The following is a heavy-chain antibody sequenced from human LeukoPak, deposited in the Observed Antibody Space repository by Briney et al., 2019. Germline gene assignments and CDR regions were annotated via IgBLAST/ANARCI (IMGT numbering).Heavy chain of an antibody. V-gene: IGHV3-53*01. J-gene: IGHJ3*02. CDR1: GFTVRSNY. D-gene: IGHD6-13*01. CDR2: IYSGGST. CDR3: ARDSGYQVSGDAFDI. Sequence: GGSLRLSCAASGFTVRSNYMSCVRQAPGKGLEWVAVIYSGGSTYYADSVKGRFTISRDNSKNTLYLQMNSLRAEDTAVYYCARDSGYQVSGDAFDIWGQGTMVTVSS.